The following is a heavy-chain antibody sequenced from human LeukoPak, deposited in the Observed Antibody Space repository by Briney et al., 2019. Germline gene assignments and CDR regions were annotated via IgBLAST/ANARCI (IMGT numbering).Heavy chain of an antibody. CDR2: IYHSGST. CDR1: GGSISSGGYS. CDR3: ASSDILTGYYSY. V-gene: IGHV4-30-2*01. J-gene: IGHJ4*02. Sequence: PSQTLSLTCAVSGGSISSGGYSWSWIRQPPGKGLEWIGYIYHSGSTYYNPSLKSRVTISVDRSKNQFSLKLSSVTAADTAVYYCASSDILTGYYSYWGQGTPVTVSS. D-gene: IGHD3-9*01.